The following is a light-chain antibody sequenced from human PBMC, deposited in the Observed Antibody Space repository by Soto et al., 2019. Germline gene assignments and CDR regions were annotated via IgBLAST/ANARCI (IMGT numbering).Light chain of an antibody. J-gene: IGLJ2*01. V-gene: IGLV2-23*01. CDR2: EGG. CDR1: NNDVGSYNL. CDR3: CAYAGSSTSVV. Sequence: QSALTQPASVSGSPGQSITISCTGTNNDVGSYNLVSWYQQHPGKAPKLMIYEGGERPSGVSNRFSGSNSGNRASLTISGLQGEDEADYYCCAYAGSSTSVVFGGGTKLTVL.